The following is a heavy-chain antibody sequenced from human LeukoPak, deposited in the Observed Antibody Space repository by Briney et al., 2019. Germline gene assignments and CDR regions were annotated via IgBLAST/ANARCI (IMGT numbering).Heavy chain of an antibody. CDR3: ARSRRADY. CDR2: ISSSSSYI. Sequence: GGSLRLSCAASGFIFSNYDMNWVRQAPGKGLEWVSSISSSSSYIYYADSVKGRFTISRDNAKNSLYLQMNSLKAEDTAVYYCARSRRADYWGQGTLVTVSS. V-gene: IGHV3-21*01. J-gene: IGHJ4*02. CDR1: GFIFSNYD.